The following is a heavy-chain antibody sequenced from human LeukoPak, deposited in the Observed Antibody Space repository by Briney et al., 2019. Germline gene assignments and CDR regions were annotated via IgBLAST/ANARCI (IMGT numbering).Heavy chain of an antibody. D-gene: IGHD2-2*01. CDR2: IYSGGST. CDR3: ARVPQYCSSTSCYYYYGMDV. Sequence: PGGSLRLSCAASGFTVSSNYMSWVRQAPGKGLEWVSVIYSGGSTYYADSVKGRFTISRHNSKNTLYLQMNSLRAEDTAVYYCARVPQYCSSTSCYYYYGMDVWGQGTTVTVPS. CDR1: GFTVSSNY. V-gene: IGHV3-53*04. J-gene: IGHJ6*02.